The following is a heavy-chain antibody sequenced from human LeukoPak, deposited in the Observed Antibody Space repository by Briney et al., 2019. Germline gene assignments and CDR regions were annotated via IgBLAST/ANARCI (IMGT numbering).Heavy chain of an antibody. CDR1: GYTFTGYF. CDR2: INPNSGST. Sequence: GSVKVSCKASGYTFTGYFMHWVRQAPGQGLEWMGWINPNSGSTNYAQTFQGRVTMTRDTSISTAYMELSRLRSDATAAYYCARGDRYGDYIPPIDYWGQGTLVTVS. V-gene: IGHV1-2*02. CDR3: ARGDRYGDYIPPIDY. D-gene: IGHD4-17*01. J-gene: IGHJ4*02.